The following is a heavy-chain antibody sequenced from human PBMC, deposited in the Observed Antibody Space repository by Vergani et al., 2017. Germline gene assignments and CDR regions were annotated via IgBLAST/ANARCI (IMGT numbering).Heavy chain of an antibody. D-gene: IGHD1-1*01. CDR2: ISGSGGKT. J-gene: IGHJ4*02. CDR3: VRDRYEGTSPYNGRLLGH. Sequence: EVQLLESGGGLVQPGGSLRLSCGASGFTFSSYAMTWVRQATGKGLAWVSAISGSGGKTFYTDSVKGRFTISRDDSKKTVYLEMTNLRAEDTALYYCVRDRYEGTSPYNGRLLGHWGQGTRVTVSS. CDR1: GFTFSSYA. V-gene: IGHV3-23*01.